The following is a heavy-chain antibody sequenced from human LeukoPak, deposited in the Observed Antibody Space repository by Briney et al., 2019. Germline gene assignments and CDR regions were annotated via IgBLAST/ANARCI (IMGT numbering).Heavy chain of an antibody. V-gene: IGHV4-59*12. Sequence: PSETLSLTCTVSGGSISSYYWSSIRQPPGKGLEWIGYIYYSGSTNYNPSLKSRVTISVDTSKNQFSLKLSSVTAADTAVYYCAREGGIAAELDYWGQGTLVTVSS. CDR2: IYYSGST. CDR3: AREGGIAAELDY. CDR1: GGSISSYY. J-gene: IGHJ4*02. D-gene: IGHD6-13*01.